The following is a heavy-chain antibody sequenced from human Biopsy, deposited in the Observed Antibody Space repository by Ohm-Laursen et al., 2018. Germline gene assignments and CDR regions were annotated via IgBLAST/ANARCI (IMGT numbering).Heavy chain of an antibody. CDR3: ATKLTGYFHH. CDR2: NIPILGTG. J-gene: IGHJ1*01. Sequence: ASVKVSCKAPGGTFSNYGVNWVRQAPGQGLEWLGGNIPILGTGNYAQKSHDRVTVAADTSTGTATMELRSLRSDDTAVYYCATKLTGYFHHWGQGTLVIVSS. CDR1: GGTFSNYG. D-gene: IGHD3-9*01. V-gene: IGHV1-69*06.